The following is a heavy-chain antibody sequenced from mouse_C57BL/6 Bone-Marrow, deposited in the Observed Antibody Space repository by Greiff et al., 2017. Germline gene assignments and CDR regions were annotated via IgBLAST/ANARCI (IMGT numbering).Heavy chain of an antibody. CDR3: TFFTTVVPHWYFDV. D-gene: IGHD1-1*01. CDR1: GFTFSNYW. V-gene: IGHV6-3*01. Sequence: EVQGVESGGGLVQPGGSMKLSCVASGFTFSNYWMNWVRQSPEKGLEWVAQIRLKSDNYATHYAESVKGRFTISRDDSKSSVYLQMNNLRAEDTGIYYCTFFTTVVPHWYFDVWGTETTVTVSS. J-gene: IGHJ1*03. CDR2: IRLKSDNYAT.